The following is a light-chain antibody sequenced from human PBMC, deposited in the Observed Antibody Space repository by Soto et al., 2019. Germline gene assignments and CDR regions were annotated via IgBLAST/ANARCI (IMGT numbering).Light chain of an antibody. V-gene: IGKV3-11*01. CDR2: DAS. CDR1: QSVSSY. CDR3: QQRSNWPWT. J-gene: IGKJ1*01. Sequence: EIVLTQSPATLSLSPGERATLSCRASQSVSSYLAWYQQKPGQAPRLLIYDASNRAPGIPARFSGSGSGTDFTLPISSLEPEDFAVYYCQQRSNWPWTFGQGTKVEIK.